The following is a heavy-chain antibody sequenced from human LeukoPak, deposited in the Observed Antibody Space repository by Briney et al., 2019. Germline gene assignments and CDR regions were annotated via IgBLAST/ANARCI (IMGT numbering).Heavy chain of an antibody. CDR3: ARGPPYSSGWYKLDY. Sequence: ASVKVSCKASGYTFTSYGISWVRQAPGQGLEWMGWINTNTGNPTYAQGFTGRFVFSLDTSVSTAYLQISSLKAEDTAVYYCARGPPYSSGWYKLDYWGQGTLVTVSS. V-gene: IGHV7-4-1*02. J-gene: IGHJ4*02. CDR2: INTNTGNP. CDR1: GYTFTSYG. D-gene: IGHD6-19*01.